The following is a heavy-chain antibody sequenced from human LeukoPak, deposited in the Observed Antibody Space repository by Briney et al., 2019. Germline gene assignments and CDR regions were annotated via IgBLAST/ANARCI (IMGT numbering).Heavy chain of an antibody. V-gene: IGHV4-38-2*02. D-gene: IGHD3-16*02. CDR3: ARTIAGGSYRYPYWFDP. Sequence: SETLSLTCTVSGYSISSGYYWGWIRQTPGKGLEWIGNIFYSGGTYYSPSLTSRVTISLDTSRNQFSLKLNSVTAADTAVYYCARTIAGGSYRYPYWFDPWGQGTLVTVSS. J-gene: IGHJ5*02. CDR2: IFYSGGT. CDR1: GYSISSGYY.